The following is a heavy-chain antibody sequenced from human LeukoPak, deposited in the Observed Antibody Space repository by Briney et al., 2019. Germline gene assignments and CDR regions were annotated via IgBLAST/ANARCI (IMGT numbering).Heavy chain of an antibody. V-gene: IGHV4-31*03. CDR2: IYYSGST. CDR3: ARVDEMATIY. Sequence: SQTLSLTCTVSGGSISSGGYYWSWIRQHPGKGLEWIGYIYYSGSTYYNPSLKSRVTISVDTSKNQFSLKLSSVTAADTAVYHCARVDEMATIYWGQGTLVTVSS. CDR1: GGSISSGGYY. D-gene: IGHD5-24*01. J-gene: IGHJ4*02.